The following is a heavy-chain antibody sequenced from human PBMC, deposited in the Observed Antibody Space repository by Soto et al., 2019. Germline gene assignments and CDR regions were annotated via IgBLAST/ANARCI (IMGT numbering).Heavy chain of an antibody. D-gene: IGHD3-10*01. CDR1: GGSISSGGYY. CDR3: ASPRRGAGAFDI. V-gene: IGHV4-31*03. Sequence: QVQLQESGPGLVEPSQTLSLTCTVSGGSISSGGYYWNWIRQHPGKGLEWIGYIYYSGSTSYNPSLKSRVTIPVDPSKSQFPLKLSSVNAADTAVYYCASPRRGAGAFDIWGQGTMVAVSS. J-gene: IGHJ3*02. CDR2: IYYSGST.